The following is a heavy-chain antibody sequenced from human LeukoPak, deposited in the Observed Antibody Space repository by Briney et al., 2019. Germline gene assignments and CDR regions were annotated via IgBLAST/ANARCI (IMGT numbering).Heavy chain of an antibody. D-gene: IGHD3-10*01. Sequence: ASVKVSCKASGYTFTSYDINWVRQATGQGLEWMGWMNPNSGNTGYAQKFQGRVTMTRNTSISTAYMELSSLRSEDTAVYYCARGHRGMVGYYYYGMDVWGQGTTVTVSS. V-gene: IGHV1-8*01. CDR1: GYTFTSYD. CDR2: MNPNSGNT. CDR3: ARGHRGMVGYYYYGMDV. J-gene: IGHJ6*02.